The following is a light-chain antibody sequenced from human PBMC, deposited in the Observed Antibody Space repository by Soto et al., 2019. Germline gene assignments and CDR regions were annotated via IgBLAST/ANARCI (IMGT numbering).Light chain of an antibody. Sequence: QSALTQPASVSGSPGQSITISCTGTSSDVGAYNYVSWYQQHPGKAPKLMIYDVSNRPSGVSSRFSGSKSGNTASLTISGLQAEDEADYFCNSYTSSNSYVFGNGTKLNVL. CDR1: SSDVGAYNY. CDR3: NSYTSSNSYV. CDR2: DVS. J-gene: IGLJ1*01. V-gene: IGLV2-14*03.